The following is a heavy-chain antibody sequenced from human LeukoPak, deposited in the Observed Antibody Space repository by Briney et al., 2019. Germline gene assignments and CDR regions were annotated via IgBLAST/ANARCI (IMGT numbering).Heavy chain of an antibody. D-gene: IGHD6-13*01. Sequence: SETLSLTCAVYGGSFSGYYWSWIRQPPGKGLEWIGEINHSGSTNYNPSLKSRVTISVDTSKNQFSLKLSSVTAADTAVYYCARGIAAAGRTSYYYYYMDVWGKGTTVTDSS. CDR1: GGSFSGYY. CDR3: ARGIAAAGRTSYYYYYMDV. J-gene: IGHJ6*03. CDR2: INHSGST. V-gene: IGHV4-34*01.